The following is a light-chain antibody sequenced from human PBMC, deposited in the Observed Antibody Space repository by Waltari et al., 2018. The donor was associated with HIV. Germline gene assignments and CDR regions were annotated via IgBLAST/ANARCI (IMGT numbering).Light chain of an antibody. J-gene: IGLJ2*01. CDR3: ATWDDSLNGVI. V-gene: IGLV1-44*01. CDR1: SSNIGRTT. CDR2: SNN. Sequence: QSVLTQPPSASGTPGQRVTISCSGSSSNIGRTTVNWYQQLPGTAPKLLIYSNNQRPSGVPDRCSGSKSGTSASLAISGLQSEDEADYYCATWDDSLNGVIFGGGTKLTVL.